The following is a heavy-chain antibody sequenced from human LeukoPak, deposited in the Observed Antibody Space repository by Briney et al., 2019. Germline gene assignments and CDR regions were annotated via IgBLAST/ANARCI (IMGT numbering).Heavy chain of an antibody. V-gene: IGHV4-39*01. Sequence: SETLSLTCTVSGGSISSGDYYWGWIRQPPGKGLEWIGSIYYSGSTYYNPSLKSRVTISVDTSKNQFSLKLSSVTAADTAVYYCARNSNYDFWSGYLYYFDYWGQGTLVTVSS. CDR2: IYYSGST. J-gene: IGHJ4*02. CDR1: GGSISSGDYY. D-gene: IGHD3-3*01. CDR3: ARNSNYDFWSGYLYYFDY.